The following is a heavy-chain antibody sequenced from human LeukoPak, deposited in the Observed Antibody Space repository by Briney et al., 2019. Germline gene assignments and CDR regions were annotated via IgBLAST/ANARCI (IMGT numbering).Heavy chain of an antibody. Sequence: APVKVSCKASGYTFTSHGISWVRQAPGQGLEWMGWISAYNGNTNYAQKLQGRVTMTTDTSTSTAYMELRSLRSDDTAVYYCAREGGTTYRGYYFDYWGQGTLVTVSS. CDR2: ISAYNGNT. J-gene: IGHJ4*02. D-gene: IGHD1-1*01. CDR1: GYTFTSHG. CDR3: AREGGTTYRGYYFDY. V-gene: IGHV1-18*01.